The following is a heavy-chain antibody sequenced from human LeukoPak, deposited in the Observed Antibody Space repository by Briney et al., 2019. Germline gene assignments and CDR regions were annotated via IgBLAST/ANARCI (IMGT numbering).Heavy chain of an antibody. CDR1: GGAFSVYY. V-gene: IGHV4-34*01. CDR2: INHSGST. Sequence: LETLSLTFAVYGGAFSVYYWGWIRQPPGTGQGLIGEINHSGSTNSNPSLKSRVTISVDTSKIQFSLKLSSVTAADTAVYYCARGAPWRRYCSSTSCYTGLDYWGQGTLVTVSS. CDR3: ARGAPWRRYCSSTSCYTGLDY. D-gene: IGHD2-2*02. J-gene: IGHJ4*02.